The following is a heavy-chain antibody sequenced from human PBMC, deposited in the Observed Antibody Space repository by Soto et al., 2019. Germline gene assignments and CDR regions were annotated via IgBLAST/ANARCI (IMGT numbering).Heavy chain of an antibody. Sequence: XETLSVPFSVSGGSISSSRYVWGWIRQPPGMGPEWIGSIDYSGTTYYNPSLKTRVTISVDTSKNQFSLRLNSVTASDTAVYYCARHSASVGVPFTVWGQGTLVTVSS. CDR2: IDYSGTT. V-gene: IGHV4-39*01. D-gene: IGHD1-26*01. J-gene: IGHJ4*02. CDR1: GGSISSSRYV. CDR3: ARHSASVGVPFTV.